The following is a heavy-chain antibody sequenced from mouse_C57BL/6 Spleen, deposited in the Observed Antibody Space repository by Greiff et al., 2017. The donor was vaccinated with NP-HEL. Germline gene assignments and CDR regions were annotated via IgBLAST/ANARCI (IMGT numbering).Heavy chain of an antibody. CDR3: ARNYDYDEGFDY. CDR1: GYSFTSYY. V-gene: IGHV1-66*01. D-gene: IGHD2-4*01. J-gene: IGHJ2*01. CDR2: IYPGSGNT. Sequence: QVQLQQSGPELVKPGASVKISCKASGYSFTSYYIHWVKQRPGQGLEWIGWIYPGSGNTKYNEKFKGKATLTADTSSSTAYMQLSSLTSEDSAVYYCARNYDYDEGFDYWGQGTTLTVSS.